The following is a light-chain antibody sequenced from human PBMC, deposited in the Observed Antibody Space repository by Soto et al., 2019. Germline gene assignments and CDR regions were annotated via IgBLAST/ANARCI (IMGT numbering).Light chain of an antibody. Sequence: EIVLTQSPASLSLSPGERVTLSCRASQSVSSNLVWYLQKPGQAPRLLIYDTSTRATNVPARFTGSGSGTDFTLTISSLEPEDFAVYYCQQRSNWITFGQGTRLEIK. V-gene: IGKV3-11*01. CDR2: DTS. CDR3: QQRSNWIT. J-gene: IGKJ5*01. CDR1: QSVSSN.